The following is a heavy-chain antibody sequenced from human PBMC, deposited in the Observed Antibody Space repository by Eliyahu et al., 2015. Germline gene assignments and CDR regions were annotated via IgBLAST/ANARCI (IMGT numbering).Heavy chain of an antibody. V-gene: IGHV1-3*01. Sequence: QVQLVQSGAEVKKPGASVKVSCKASGYTFTSYAMHWVRQAPGQRLEWMGWINAGNGNTKYSQKFQGRVTITRDTSASTAYMELSSLRSEDTAVYYCARDSLGEMAGYYYYYGMDVWGQGTTVTVSS. CDR2: INAGNGNT. CDR3: ARDSLGEMAGYYYYYGMDV. J-gene: IGHJ6*02. D-gene: IGHD5-24*01. CDR1: GYTFTSYA.